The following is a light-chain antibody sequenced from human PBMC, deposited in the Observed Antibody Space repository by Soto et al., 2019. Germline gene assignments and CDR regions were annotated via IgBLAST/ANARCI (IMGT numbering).Light chain of an antibody. J-gene: IGKJ3*01. V-gene: IGKV1-39*01. CDR3: QQTSSTVFT. CDR2: AAS. Sequence: DLQMTQSPSSLSASVGDRVTITCRASQSISRYLNWYQQKPGKAPKLLIYAASTLQSGVPSRFSGSGSGTDFTLTISSLQPEDFATYSCQQTSSTVFTFGPGTKVDIK. CDR1: QSISRY.